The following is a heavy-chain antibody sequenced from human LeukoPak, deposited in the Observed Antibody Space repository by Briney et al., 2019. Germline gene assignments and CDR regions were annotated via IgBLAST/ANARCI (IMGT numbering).Heavy chain of an antibody. Sequence: SETLSLTCTVSGGSISSFYWTWIRQPPGKGLEWIGYIYYSGSTNHNPSLKSRVTISVDTSKNQFSLQLRSLTAADTAVYYCASSSAARGWFDPWGQGTLVTVSS. CDR1: GGSISSFY. J-gene: IGHJ5*02. V-gene: IGHV4-59*01. CDR3: ASSSAARGWFDP. CDR2: IYYSGST. D-gene: IGHD6-6*01.